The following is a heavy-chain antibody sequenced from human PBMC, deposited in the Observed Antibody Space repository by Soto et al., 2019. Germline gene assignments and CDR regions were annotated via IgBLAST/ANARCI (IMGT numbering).Heavy chain of an antibody. CDR3: ARDLFGGTQQLDFDY. CDR1: GYTFTSYG. V-gene: IGHV1-18*01. Sequence: ASVKVSCKASGYTFTSYGISWVRQAPGQGLEWMGWISAYNGNTNYAQKLQGRVTMTTDTSTSTAYMELRSLRSDDTAVYYCARDLFGGTQQLDFDYWGQGTLVTVSS. J-gene: IGHJ4*02. CDR2: ISAYNGNT. D-gene: IGHD1-1*01.